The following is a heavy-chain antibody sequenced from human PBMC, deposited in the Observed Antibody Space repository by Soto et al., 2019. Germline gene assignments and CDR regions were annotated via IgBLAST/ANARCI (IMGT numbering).Heavy chain of an antibody. V-gene: IGHV4-59*08. Sequence: PSETLSLTCTVSGGSISSYYWSWIRQPPGKGLEWIGYIYYSGSTNYNPSLKSRVTISVDTSKNQFSLKLSSVTAADTAVYYCARHEGSAALRFLEWSITYVYYYMDVWGKGTTVTGFS. CDR1: GGSISSYY. CDR3: ARHEGSAALRFLEWSITYVYYYMDV. J-gene: IGHJ6*03. CDR2: IYYSGST. D-gene: IGHD3-3*01.